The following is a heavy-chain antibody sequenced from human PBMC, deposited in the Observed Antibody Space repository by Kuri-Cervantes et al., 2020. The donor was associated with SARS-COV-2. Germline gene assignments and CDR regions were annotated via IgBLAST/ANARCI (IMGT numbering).Heavy chain of an antibody. Sequence: GASLKISCAASGFTFSDYYMNWVRQAPGKGLEWVSSISSSSTIYYADSVKGRFTISRDNAKNSLYLQMNSLRAEDTAVYYCALVNDYYYYMDVWGKGTTVTVSS. D-gene: IGHD4-23*01. J-gene: IGHJ6*03. V-gene: IGHV3-69-1*02. CDR1: GFTFSDYY. CDR2: ISSSSTI. CDR3: ALVNDYYYYMDV.